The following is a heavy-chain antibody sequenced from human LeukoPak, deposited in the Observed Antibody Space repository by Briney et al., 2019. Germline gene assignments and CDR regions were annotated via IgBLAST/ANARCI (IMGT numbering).Heavy chain of an antibody. CDR1: KFTFNHYA. CDR2: ISWNGDDM. D-gene: IGHD6-19*01. CDR3: AKDISGSGWRGNYFDY. V-gene: IGHV3-9*01. Sequence: SLRLSCAASKFTFNHYAMHWVRQTPAKGLEWVSGISWNGDDMDYADSVKGRFTISRDNAKDSVYLQMNSLRAEDTALYYCAKDISGSGWRGNYFDYWGQGTLVTVSS. J-gene: IGHJ4*02.